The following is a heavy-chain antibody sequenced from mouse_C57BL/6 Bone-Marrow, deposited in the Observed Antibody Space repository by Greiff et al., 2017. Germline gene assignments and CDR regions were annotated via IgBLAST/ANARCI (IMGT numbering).Heavy chain of an antibody. Sequence: EVQRVESGGGLVQPKGSLKLSCAASGFSFNTYAMNWVRQAPGKGLEWVARIRSKSNNYATYYADSVKDRFTISRDDSESMLYLQMNNLKTEDTAMYYCVRHIWNWYFDVWGTGTTVTVSS. CDR3: VRHIWNWYFDV. V-gene: IGHV10-1*01. CDR2: IRSKSNNYAT. J-gene: IGHJ1*03. CDR1: GFSFNTYA.